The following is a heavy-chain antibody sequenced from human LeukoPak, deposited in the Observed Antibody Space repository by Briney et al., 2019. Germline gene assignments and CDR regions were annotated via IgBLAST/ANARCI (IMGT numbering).Heavy chain of an antibody. CDR2: INPSGGST. CDR3: ARDTYYYDSSLPYNWFDP. CDR1: GYTFTSYG. D-gene: IGHD3-22*01. Sequence: ASVKVSCKASGYTFTSYGISWVRQAPGQGLEWMGIINPSGGSTSYAQKFQGRVTMTRDMSTSTVYMELSSLRSEDTAVYYCARDTYYYDSSLPYNWFDPWGQGTLVTVSS. J-gene: IGHJ5*02. V-gene: IGHV1-46*01.